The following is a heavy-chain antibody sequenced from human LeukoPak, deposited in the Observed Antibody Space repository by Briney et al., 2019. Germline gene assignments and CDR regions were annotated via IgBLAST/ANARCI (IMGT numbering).Heavy chain of an antibody. CDR2: IYYSCST. J-gene: IGHJ4*02. Sequence: PSETLSLTCTVSGGSISGYYWSWIRQPPGKGLEYMGYIYYSCSTDSKPSLESRITISLDTSKNQSSLKLSSVTAADTAVYYCARHYYDSSGYYYFDYWGQGTLVTVSS. V-gene: IGHV4-59*08. D-gene: IGHD3-22*01. CDR3: ARHYYDSSGYYYFDY. CDR1: GGSISGYY.